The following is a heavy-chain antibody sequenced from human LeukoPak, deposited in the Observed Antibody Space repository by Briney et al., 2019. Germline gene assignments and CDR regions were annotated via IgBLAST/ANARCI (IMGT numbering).Heavy chain of an antibody. CDR1: GYTFTSYD. CDR2: MNPNSGNT. V-gene: IGHV1-8*01. CDR3: ARASSTRSWFDP. Sequence: ASVKVSCKASGYTFTSYDINWVRQATGQGFEWMGWMNPNSGNTGYAQKFQGRVTMTRNTSISTAYMELSSLRSEDTAVYYCARASSTRSWFDPWGQGTLVTVSS. J-gene: IGHJ5*02. D-gene: IGHD2-2*01.